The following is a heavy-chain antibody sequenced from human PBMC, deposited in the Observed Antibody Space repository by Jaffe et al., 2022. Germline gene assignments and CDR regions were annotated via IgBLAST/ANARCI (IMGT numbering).Heavy chain of an antibody. CDR1: GFTFSSYG. Sequence: QVQLVESGGGVVQPGGSLRLSCAASGFTFSSYGMHWVRQAPGKGLEWVAFIRYDGSNKYYADSVKGRFTISRDNSKNTLYLQMNSLRAEDTAVYYCAKDRESPAYYYDSSGYSPLGYWGQGTLVTVSS. CDR3: AKDRESPAYYYDSSGYSPLGY. V-gene: IGHV3-30*02. J-gene: IGHJ4*02. D-gene: IGHD3-22*01. CDR2: IRYDGSNK.